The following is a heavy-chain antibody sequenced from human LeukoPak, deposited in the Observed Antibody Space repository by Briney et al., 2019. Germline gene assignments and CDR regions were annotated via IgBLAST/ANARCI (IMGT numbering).Heavy chain of an antibody. D-gene: IGHD2-2*01. CDR1: GYSFTSYW. J-gene: IGHJ5*02. V-gene: IGHV5-10-1*01. Sequence: GESLRISCKGSGYSFTSYWISLVRQMPGKGLEWMGRIDPSDSYTNYSPSFQGHVTISADKSISTAYPQWSSLKASDTAMYYCARRNCSSTSCPFPFDPWGQGTLVTVSS. CDR3: ARRNCSSTSCPFPFDP. CDR2: IDPSDSYT.